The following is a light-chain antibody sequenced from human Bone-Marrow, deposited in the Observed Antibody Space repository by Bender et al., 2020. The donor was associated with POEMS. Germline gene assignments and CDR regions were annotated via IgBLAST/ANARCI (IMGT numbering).Light chain of an antibody. J-gene: IGLJ3*02. Sequence: QSVLTQPPSVSAAPGQKVTISCSGSTSSIGNNYVSWYQQVPGTAPKLLIYDNDKRPSGIPDRFSGSKSGTSATLAITGLQTGDEADYYCETWETSLSTGRVFGGGTKLTVL. V-gene: IGLV1-51*01. CDR2: DND. CDR3: ETWETSLSTGRV. CDR1: TSSIGNNY.